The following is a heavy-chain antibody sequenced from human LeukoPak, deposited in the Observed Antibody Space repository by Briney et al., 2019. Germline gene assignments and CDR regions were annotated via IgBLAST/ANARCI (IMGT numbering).Heavy chain of an antibody. CDR3: ARGYSSGLYYYYYYYMDV. CDR2: ISSSSSYI. J-gene: IGHJ6*03. CDR1: GFTFCSYS. D-gene: IGHD6-19*01. V-gene: IGHV3-21*01. Sequence: PGGSLRLSCAASGFTFCSYSMNWVRQAPGKVLEWVSSISSSSSYIYYADSVKGRFTISRDNAKNSLYLQMNSLRAEDTAVYYCARGYSSGLYYYYYYYMDVWGKGTTVTVSS.